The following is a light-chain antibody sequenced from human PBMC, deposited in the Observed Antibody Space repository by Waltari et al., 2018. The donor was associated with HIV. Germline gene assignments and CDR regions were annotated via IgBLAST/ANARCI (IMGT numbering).Light chain of an antibody. J-gene: IGKJ2*01. V-gene: IGKV1-39*01. CDR2: TTS. CDR3: QQSYRIPYT. Sequence: DIQMTQSPSPLSASLGGRVTIACRASQNLTTFLNWYQQRPGRAPELLIYTTSNLQSGVPSRFRGSGSGTNFVLTITNVQPEDLATYSCQQSYRIPYTFGQGTKVHI. CDR1: QNLTTF.